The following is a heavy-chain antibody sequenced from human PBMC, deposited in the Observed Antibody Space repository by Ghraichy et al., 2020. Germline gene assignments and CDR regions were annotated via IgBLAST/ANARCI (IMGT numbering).Heavy chain of an antibody. CDR2: IYYSGST. Sequence: SETLSLTCTVSGGSISSYYWSWIRQPPGKGLEWIGYIYYSGSTNYNPSLKSRVTISVDTSKNQFSLKLSSVTAADTAVYYRARGIRPLYSSGWYYWGQGTLVTVSS. V-gene: IGHV4-59*01. J-gene: IGHJ4*02. CDR3: ARGIRPLYSSGWYY. D-gene: IGHD6-19*01. CDR1: GGSISSYY.